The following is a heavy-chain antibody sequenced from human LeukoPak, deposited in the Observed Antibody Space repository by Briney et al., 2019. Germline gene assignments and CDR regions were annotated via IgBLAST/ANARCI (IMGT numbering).Heavy chain of an antibody. D-gene: IGHD3-22*01. V-gene: IGHV3-30*04. CDR2: ISYDGSNK. CDR1: GFTFSSYA. Sequence: PGGSLRLSCAASGFTFSSYAMHWVRQAPGKGLEWVAVISYDGSNKYYADSVKGRFTISRDNAKNSLYLQMNSLRAEDTAVYYCASRAYDSSGYYYAMGYWGQGTLVTVSS. J-gene: IGHJ4*02. CDR3: ASRAYDSSGYYYAMGY.